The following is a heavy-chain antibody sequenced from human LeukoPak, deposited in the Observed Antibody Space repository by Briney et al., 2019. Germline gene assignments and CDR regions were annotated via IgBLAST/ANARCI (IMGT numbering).Heavy chain of an antibody. V-gene: IGHV3-30*18. D-gene: IGHD3-9*01. J-gene: IGHJ4*02. CDR1: RFRFSNYG. CDR2: ISYDGSNK. CDR3: AKDHHYDILTGYYSSSFDY. Sequence: GGSLRLSCAASRFRFSNYGMHWVRQAPGKGLEWVAVISYDGSNKYYADSVKGRFTISRDNSKNTLYLQMNSLRAEDTAVYYCAKDHHYDILTGYYSSSFDYWGQGTLVTVSS.